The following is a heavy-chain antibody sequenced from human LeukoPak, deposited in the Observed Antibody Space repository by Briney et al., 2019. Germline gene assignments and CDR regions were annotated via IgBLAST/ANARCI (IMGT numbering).Heavy chain of an antibody. CDR2: INSNSGAT. CDR1: GYTFTAYY. V-gene: IGHV1-2*02. D-gene: IGHD6-13*01. Sequence: ASVTVSCKASGYTFTAYYLHWVRQAPGQGLEYMGWINSNSGATNCAQKFQGRVTMTRDTSISTAYMELSRLKSDDTAVYFCAREAAAGRSFDYWGQGTLVTVSS. J-gene: IGHJ4*02. CDR3: AREAAAGRSFDY.